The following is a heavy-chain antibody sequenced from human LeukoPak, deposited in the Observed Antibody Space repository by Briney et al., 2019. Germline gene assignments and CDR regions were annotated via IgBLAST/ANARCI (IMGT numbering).Heavy chain of an antibody. Sequence: ASVKVSCKASGGTFSSYAISWVRQAPGQGLEWMEGIIPIFGTANYAQKFQGRVTITADESTSTAYMELSSLRSEDTAVYYCARDRGVSGYPSYYYYGMDVWGQGTTVTVSS. J-gene: IGHJ6*02. CDR1: GGTFSSYA. D-gene: IGHD5-12*01. CDR3: ARDRGVSGYPSYYYYGMDV. CDR2: IIPIFGTA. V-gene: IGHV1-69*13.